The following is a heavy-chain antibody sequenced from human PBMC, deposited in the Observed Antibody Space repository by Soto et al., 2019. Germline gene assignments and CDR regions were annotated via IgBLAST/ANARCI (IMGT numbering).Heavy chain of an antibody. CDR1: GFTFSILV. V-gene: IGHV3-23*01. Sequence: WGSLRVSCASSGFTFSILVMNWVRQAPGKGLEWVSTVSPGGDVSHYTDSVKGRFTISRDNSRRTLHLQMDSLRAEDAAVYFCVRRAITATTNRGALDVWGQGTVVTVSS. D-gene: IGHD1-20*01. CDR2: VSPGGDVS. J-gene: IGHJ3*01. CDR3: VRRAITATTNRGALDV.